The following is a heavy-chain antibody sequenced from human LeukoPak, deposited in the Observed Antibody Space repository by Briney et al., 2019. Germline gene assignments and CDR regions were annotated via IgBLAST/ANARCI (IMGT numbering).Heavy chain of an antibody. D-gene: IGHD5-24*01. Sequence: ASVKVSCKASGYTFTDYYIHWVRQAPGQGLEWMGLINPGGGNTNYAQNFQGRVTMTRDTSASTVYMELSSLRSEDTAIYYCARIRDGYNDAYDIWGQGTVVTVPS. J-gene: IGHJ3*02. V-gene: IGHV1-46*01. CDR1: GYTFTDYY. CDR3: ARIRDGYNDAYDI. CDR2: INPGGGNT.